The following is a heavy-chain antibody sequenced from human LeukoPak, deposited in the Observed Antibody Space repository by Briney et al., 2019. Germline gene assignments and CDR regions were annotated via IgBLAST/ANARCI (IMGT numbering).Heavy chain of an antibody. CDR1: GFTFSSYW. CDR3: ARSHYDFWSGFDVPYY. CDR2: IKQDGSEK. D-gene: IGHD3-3*01. Sequence: GGSLRLSCAASGFTFSSYWMSWVRQAPGKGLEWVANIKQDGSEKYYVDSVKGRFTISRDNAKYSLYLQMNSLRAEDTAVYYCARSHYDFWSGFDVPYYWGQGTLVTVSS. J-gene: IGHJ4*02. V-gene: IGHV3-7*01.